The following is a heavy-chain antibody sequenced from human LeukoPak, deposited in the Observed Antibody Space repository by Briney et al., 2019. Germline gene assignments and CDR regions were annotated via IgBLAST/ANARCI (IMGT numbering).Heavy chain of an antibody. J-gene: IGHJ6*03. CDR2: TNNKVNGYST. D-gene: IGHD2-2*02. CDR3: VRLTLDTVYSNYYFMDV. CDR1: GFIFSDHY. Sequence: EGSLRVSCVASGFIFSDHYMDWVRQAPGKGLECVGRTNNKVNGYSTIYAASVKGRFTISRDGSKDSLFLQMNILKTEHTAMYYCVRLTLDTVYSNYYFMDVWGKGTTVTVSS. V-gene: IGHV3-72*01.